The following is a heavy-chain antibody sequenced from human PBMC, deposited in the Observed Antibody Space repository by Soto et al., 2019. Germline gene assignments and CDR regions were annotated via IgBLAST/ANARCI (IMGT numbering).Heavy chain of an antibody. J-gene: IGHJ5*02. CDR3: ARAERAARRGWDWFDP. CDR1: GGSISSGGYY. V-gene: IGHV4-31*03. D-gene: IGHD6-6*01. CDR2: IYYSGST. Sequence: SETLSLTCTVSGGSISSGGYYWSWIRQHPGKGLEWIGYIYYSGSTYYNPSLKSRVTISVDTSKNQFSLKLSSVTAADTAVYYCARAERAARRGWDWFDPWGQGTLVTVSS.